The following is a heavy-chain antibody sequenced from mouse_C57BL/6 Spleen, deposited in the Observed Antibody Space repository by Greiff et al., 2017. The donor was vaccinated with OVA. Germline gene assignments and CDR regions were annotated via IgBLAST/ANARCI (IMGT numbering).Heavy chain of an antibody. Sequence: QVQLQQPSAELVQPLASVQLSCKASGYTFPSYWMHWVKQRPGRGLEWIGRIDPNSGGTKSNEKFKSKATLTVDKPSSTAYMQLSSLTSEDSAVYYCARGSSFITTVPYFDVWGTGTTVTVSS. CDR2: IDPNSGGT. D-gene: IGHD1-1*01. CDR1: GYTFPSYW. V-gene: IGHV1-72*01. CDR3: ARGSSFITTVPYFDV. J-gene: IGHJ1*03.